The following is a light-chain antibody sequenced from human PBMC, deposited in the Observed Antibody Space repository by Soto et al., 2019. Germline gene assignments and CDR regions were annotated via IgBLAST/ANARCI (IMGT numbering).Light chain of an antibody. CDR1: SSDVGGYNY. CDR2: DVS. V-gene: IGLV2-14*01. Sequence: QSALTQPASVSGSPGQSITISCTGTSSDVGGYNYVSWYQQHPGKAPKLMIYDVSNRPSGVSNRFSGSKSGNTASLTISGLQAEDEAAYYCSSYAGSSTHVVFGGGTQLTVL. J-gene: IGLJ2*01. CDR3: SSYAGSSTHVV.